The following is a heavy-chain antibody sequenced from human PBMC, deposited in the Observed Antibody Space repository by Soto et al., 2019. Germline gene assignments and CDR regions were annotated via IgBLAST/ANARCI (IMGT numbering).Heavy chain of an antibody. CDR3: ARDYYDSCGRPTNDY. V-gene: IGHV4-34*01. J-gene: IGHJ4*02. D-gene: IGHD3-22*01. Sequence: QVQLQQWGAGLLKPSETLSLTCAVYGGSFSGYYWSWLRQPPGKGLEWIGEINNSGGTNYNPSLKTRVTISVDSSMNQLSLKLDSVTAADTAVYYCARDYYDSCGRPTNDYGGQGPLVTFSS. CDR1: GGSFSGYY. CDR2: INNSGGT.